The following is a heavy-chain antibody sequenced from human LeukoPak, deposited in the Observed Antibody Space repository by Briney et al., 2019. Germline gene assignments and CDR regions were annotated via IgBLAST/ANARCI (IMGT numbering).Heavy chain of an antibody. CDR2: INHSGST. CDR3: ATRPTPPYYYYYMDV. D-gene: IGHD4-23*01. Sequence: PSETPSLTCAVYGGSFSGYYWSWIRQPPGKGLEWIGEINHSGSTNYNPSLKSRVTISVDTSKNQFSLKVNSVTAADTAVYYCATRPTPPYYYYYMDVWGKGTTVTVSS. CDR1: GGSFSGYY. J-gene: IGHJ6*03. V-gene: IGHV4-34*01.